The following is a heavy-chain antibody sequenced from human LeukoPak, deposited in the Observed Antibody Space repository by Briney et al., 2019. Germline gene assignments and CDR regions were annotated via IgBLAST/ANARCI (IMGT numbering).Heavy chain of an antibody. Sequence: PGRSLRLSCAASGFTFSSYAMHWVRQAPGKGLEWVAVISYDGSNKYYADSVEGRFTISRDNSKNTLYLQMNSLRAEDTAVYYCARGASTGTTYFDYWGQGTLVTVSS. CDR2: ISYDGSNK. D-gene: IGHD1-1*01. J-gene: IGHJ4*02. CDR3: ARGASTGTTYFDY. CDR1: GFTFSSYA. V-gene: IGHV3-30-3*01.